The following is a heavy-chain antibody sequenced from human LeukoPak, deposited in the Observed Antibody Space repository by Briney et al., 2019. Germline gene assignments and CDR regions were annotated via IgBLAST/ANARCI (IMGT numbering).Heavy chain of an antibody. J-gene: IGHJ4*02. CDR2: SSTSGSTI. CDR1: GFMFSDYY. V-gene: IGHV3-11*01. Sequence: GGSLRLSCAASGFMFSDYYMSWIRQAPGKGLEWVSYSSTSGSTIYYADSVKGRFTISRDNAKNSLYLQMNSLRAEDTAVYYCARSQRAYCGGACYPTDFDYWGQGTLVTVSS. D-gene: IGHD2-21*02. CDR3: ARSQRAYCGGACYPTDFDY.